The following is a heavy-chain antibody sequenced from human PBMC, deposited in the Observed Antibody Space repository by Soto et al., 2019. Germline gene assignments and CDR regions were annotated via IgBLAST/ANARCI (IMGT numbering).Heavy chain of an antibody. CDR2: ISSSSSTI. CDR3: ARDGGPYYDFWSGYYAPHFDY. CDR1: GFTFSSYS. Sequence: ESGGGLVQPGGSLRLSCAASGFTFSSYSMNWVRQAPGKGLEWVSYISSSSSTIYYADSVKGRFTISRDNAKNSLYLQMNSLRAEDTAVYYCARDGGPYYDFWSGYYAPHFDYWGQGTLVTVSS. J-gene: IGHJ4*02. D-gene: IGHD3-3*01. V-gene: IGHV3-48*01.